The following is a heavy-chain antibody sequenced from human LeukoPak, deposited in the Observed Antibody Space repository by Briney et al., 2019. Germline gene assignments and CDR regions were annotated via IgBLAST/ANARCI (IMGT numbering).Heavy chain of an antibody. Sequence: GRSLRLSCAASGFTFSSYGMHWVRQAPGKGLEWVAVISYDGSNKYYADSVKGQFTISRDNSKNTLYLQMNSLRAEDTAVYYCAKDRDGYYQYWGQGTLATVSS. V-gene: IGHV3-30*18. CDR3: AKDRDGYYQY. CDR1: GFTFSSYG. CDR2: ISYDGSNK. J-gene: IGHJ4*02. D-gene: IGHD2-21*02.